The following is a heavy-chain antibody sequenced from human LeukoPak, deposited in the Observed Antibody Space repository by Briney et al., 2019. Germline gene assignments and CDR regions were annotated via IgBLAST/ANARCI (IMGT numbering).Heavy chain of an antibody. D-gene: IGHD6-25*01. CDR2: VYSSGSA. V-gene: IGHV4-61*02. J-gene: IGHJ4*02. CDR1: GGSVGSGTYY. CDR3: VRGWLQSEQRLLQGFDY. Sequence: SETPSLTCTVSGGSVGSGTYYWNWIRQPAGKGLEWIGRVYSSGSANYNPSLRSRLTLSVDMSKNKFSLKLKSVTAADTAVYYCVRGWLQSEQRLLQGFDYWGQGTLVTVAS.